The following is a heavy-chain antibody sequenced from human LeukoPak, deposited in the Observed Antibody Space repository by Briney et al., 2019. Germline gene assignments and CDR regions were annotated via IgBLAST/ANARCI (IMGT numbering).Heavy chain of an antibody. D-gene: IGHD6-19*01. CDR3: ARGMYSSGWYGSFDY. V-gene: IGHV1-2*02. CDR1: GYTFTGYY. J-gene: IGHJ4*02. CDR2: INPHSGGT. Sequence: ASVRVSCKASGYTFTGYYIHWVRQAPGQGLEWMGWINPHSGGTNYGQKFKGRVTMTRDTYISTAYMEVSRLTSDDTAVYYCARGMYSSGWYGSFDYWGQGNLVTVSS.